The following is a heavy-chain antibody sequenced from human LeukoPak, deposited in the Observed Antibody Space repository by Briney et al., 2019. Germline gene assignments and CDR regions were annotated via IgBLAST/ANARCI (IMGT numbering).Heavy chain of an antibody. J-gene: IGHJ4*02. Sequence: GEPLKISGKPPGYSSTDYGRGGAAQLPGKGLKSMGFISPVDSVTTYSPSIQSRVTINVDKSINTAYLQGSSLKASDSAIYYCSRLDRNRGDYWGQGTLVTVSP. CDR3: SRLDRNRGDY. CDR1: GYSSTDYG. D-gene: IGHD2/OR15-2a*01. CDR2: ISPVDSVT. V-gene: IGHV5-51*01.